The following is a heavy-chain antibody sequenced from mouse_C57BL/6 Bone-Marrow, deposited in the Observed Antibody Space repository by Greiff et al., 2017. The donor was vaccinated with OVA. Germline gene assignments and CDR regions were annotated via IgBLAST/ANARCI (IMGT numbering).Heavy chain of an antibody. CDR1: GFTFSSYA. CDR3: ASARGYEDGDYFDY. J-gene: IGHJ2*01. D-gene: IGHD2-10*02. CDR2: ISDGGSYT. V-gene: IGHV5-4*03. Sequence: EVMLVESGGGLVKPGGSLKLSCAASGFTFSSYAMSWVRQTPEKRLEWVATISDGGSYTYYPDNVKGRFTISRDNAKNNLYLKMSHLKSEDTARYYGASARGYEDGDYFDYGGQGTTLTVAS.